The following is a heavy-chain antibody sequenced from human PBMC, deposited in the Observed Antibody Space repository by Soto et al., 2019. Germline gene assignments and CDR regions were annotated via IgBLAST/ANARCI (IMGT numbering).Heavy chain of an antibody. CDR3: AKDWSDSSGTDY. CDR2: INGDGTTT. J-gene: IGHJ4*02. CDR1: GFTFSRSW. V-gene: IGHV3-74*01. D-gene: IGHD3-22*01. Sequence: PGGSLRLSCAASGFTFSRSWMHWVRQAPGKGLVWVSRINGDGTTTTYADSVKGRFTISRDNSKNTLYLQMNSLRAEDTAVYYCAKDWSDSSGTDYWGQGTLVTVSS.